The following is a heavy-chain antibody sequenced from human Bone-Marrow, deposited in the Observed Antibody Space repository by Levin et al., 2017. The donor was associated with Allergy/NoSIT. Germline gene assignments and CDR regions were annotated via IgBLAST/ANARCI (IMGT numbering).Heavy chain of an antibody. CDR3: AKDSGPGVVTMAKIVPYGMDV. J-gene: IGHJ6*02. V-gene: IGHV3-30*18. CDR1: GFTFSSYG. CDR2: ISYDGSNE. Sequence: PGGSLRLSCAASGFTFSSYGIHWVRQAPGKGLEWVAIISYDGSNEYYTDSVKGRFAISRDNSKSMLFLQMNSLRIEDTAVYYCAKDSGPGVVTMAKIVPYGMDVWGQGTTVTVSS. D-gene: IGHD3-3*01.